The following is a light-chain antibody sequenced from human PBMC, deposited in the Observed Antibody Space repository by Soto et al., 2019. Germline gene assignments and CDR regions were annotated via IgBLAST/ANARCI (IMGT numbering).Light chain of an antibody. CDR2: DVS. V-gene: IGLV2-14*03. CDR3: ALYTFTSHV. CDR1: NSDVGGYKY. Sequence: QSALTQPASVSGSPGQSITISCTGTNSDVGGYKYVSWYQQHPGKVPKVIIYDVSNRPSGVSDRFSGSESDNAASLTISGLQAEDEADYYCALYTFTSHVFGTGTKVTVL. J-gene: IGLJ1*01.